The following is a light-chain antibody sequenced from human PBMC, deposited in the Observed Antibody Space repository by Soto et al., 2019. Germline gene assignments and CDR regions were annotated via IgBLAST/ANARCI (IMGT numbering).Light chain of an antibody. Sequence: SALTQPASVSGSPGQSITISCTGTSGDVGNNNLVSWYQHHPGKAPRLLIYEVIKRASGASNRFSGARSGNTASLTISGLQAEDEADYFCCSYADNYYVFGTGTKVTVL. CDR3: CSYADNYYV. V-gene: IGLV2-23*02. CDR2: EVI. CDR1: SGDVGNNNL. J-gene: IGLJ1*01.